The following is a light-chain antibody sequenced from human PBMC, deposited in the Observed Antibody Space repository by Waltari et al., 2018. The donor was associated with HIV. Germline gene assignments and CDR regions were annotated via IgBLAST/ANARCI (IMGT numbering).Light chain of an antibody. J-gene: IGLJ2*01. CDR3: SSYAGSNNLL. Sequence: QSALTQPPSASGSPGQSVTISCTGNSSDVGGYNYVSWYQQHPGKAPKLMIYEVTNPPSGVPDRFSGSKSGNTASLTVSGLQAEDEANYYCSSYAGSNNLLFGGGTKLTVL. V-gene: IGLV2-8*01. CDR1: SSDVGGYNY. CDR2: EVT.